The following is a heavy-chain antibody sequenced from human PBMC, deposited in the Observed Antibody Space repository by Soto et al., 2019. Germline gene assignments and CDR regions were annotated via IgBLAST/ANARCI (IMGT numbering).Heavy chain of an antibody. Sequence: QVQLQQSGPGLVKPSQTLSLTCGISGDSVSSYSAACNWIRQSPSRGLEWLGRTYYRAKWYNEYAGPARSRITITPDTSRNQFSLQVNSVTPEDTAVYYCPRDLGKLRTGSQYDSNGLDVWGQGTTVTVAS. D-gene: IGHD1-1*01. CDR1: GDSVSSYSAA. J-gene: IGHJ6*02. CDR2: TYYRAKWYN. CDR3: PRDLGKLRTGSQYDSNGLDV. V-gene: IGHV6-1*01.